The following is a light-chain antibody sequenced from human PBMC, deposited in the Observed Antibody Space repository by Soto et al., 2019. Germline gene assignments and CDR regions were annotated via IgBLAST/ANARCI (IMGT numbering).Light chain of an antibody. V-gene: IGKV3-15*01. J-gene: IGKJ1*01. CDR3: QQYINWPRT. Sequence: EMVMTQSRATLSVSPGEKVTLPCRASQRLSSNLAWYQQRPGQAPRLLIYGASIRATDIPARFIGSGSGTEFTLTISSLQSEDFAVYYCQQYINWPRTFGQGTKVDIK. CDR2: GAS. CDR1: QRLSSN.